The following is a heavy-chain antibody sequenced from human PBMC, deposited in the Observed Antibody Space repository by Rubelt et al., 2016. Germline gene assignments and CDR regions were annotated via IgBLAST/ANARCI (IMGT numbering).Heavy chain of an antibody. Sequence: QLQLQESGPGLVKPSETLSLTCTVSGGSISSSSYYWGWIRHPPGKGLDWIVSIYYSGSTYYNPSLKSRVTMSVDTSKNQFSLKLSCVTAADTAVYYCARLVGASGHFDYWGQGTLVTVSS. D-gene: IGHD1-26*01. V-gene: IGHV4-39*07. CDR1: GGSISSSSYY. CDR3: ARLVGASGHFDY. J-gene: IGHJ4*02. CDR2: IYYSGST.